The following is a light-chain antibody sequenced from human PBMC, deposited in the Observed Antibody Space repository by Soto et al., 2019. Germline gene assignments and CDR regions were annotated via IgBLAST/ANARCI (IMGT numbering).Light chain of an antibody. Sequence: EIVLTQSPATLSLSPGERATLSCRASQSVSNSFAWYQQKPGQAPRLLIYETSNRATGIPTRFSGSGSGTDFPLTISSLEPEVSAVYFCQQRRLWYSFGQGTKLEIK. CDR1: QSVSNS. CDR3: QQRRLWYS. J-gene: IGKJ2*03. CDR2: ETS. V-gene: IGKV3-11*01.